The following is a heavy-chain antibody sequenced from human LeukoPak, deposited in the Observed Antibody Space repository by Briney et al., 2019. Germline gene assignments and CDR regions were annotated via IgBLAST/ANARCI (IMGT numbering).Heavy chain of an antibody. CDR3: ARGPSFITMVRGVNFWFDP. D-gene: IGHD3-10*01. J-gene: IGHJ5*02. CDR1: GFTFSSYA. V-gene: IGHV3-23*01. CDR2: ISGSGGST. Sequence: PGGSLRLSCAASGFTFSSYAMSWVRQAPGKGLEWVSAISGSGGSTYYADSVKGRFTISRDNSKNTLYLQMNSLRSEDTAVYYCARGPSFITMVRGVNFWFDPWGQGTLVTVSS.